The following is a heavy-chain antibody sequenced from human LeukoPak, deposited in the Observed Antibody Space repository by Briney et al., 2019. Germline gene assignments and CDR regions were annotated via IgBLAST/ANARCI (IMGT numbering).Heavy chain of an antibody. V-gene: IGHV4-4*02. CDR2: IYHSGST. D-gene: IGHD3-16*02. Sequence: SGTLSLTCAVSGGSISSSNWWSWVRQPPGKGLEWIGEIYHSGSTNYNPSLKSRVTISVDTSKNQFSPKLSSVTAADTAVYYCARGGSYRSFDYWGQGTLVTVSS. CDR3: ARGGSYRSFDY. CDR1: GGSISSSNW. J-gene: IGHJ4*02.